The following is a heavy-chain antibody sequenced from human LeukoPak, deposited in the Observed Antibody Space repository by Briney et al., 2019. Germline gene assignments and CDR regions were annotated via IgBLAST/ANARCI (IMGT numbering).Heavy chain of an antibody. CDR2: IFYNGST. J-gene: IGHJ4*02. Sequence: SETLSLTCTVSVDSMSNYYWSWIRQPPGKGLEWIGNIFYNGSTNYNPSLKSRVTMSVDMSKDQFSLKLSSVTAADTAVYYCARMFYDILTFDYWGQGALVTVSS. V-gene: IGHV4-59*01. CDR3: ARMFYDILTFDY. D-gene: IGHD3-9*01. CDR1: VDSMSNYY.